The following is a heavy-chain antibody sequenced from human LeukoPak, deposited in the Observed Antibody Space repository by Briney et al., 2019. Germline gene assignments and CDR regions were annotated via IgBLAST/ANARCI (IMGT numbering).Heavy chain of an antibody. CDR1: GASISSTNYY. V-gene: IGHV4-39*07. J-gene: IGHJ3*02. D-gene: IGHD2-15*01. Sequence: SETLSLTCTVSGASISSTNYYWGWIRQPPGKGLEWIADIHYSGGTYYNPSLKNRVTISVDTSENQFSLKLSSVTAADTAVYFCARENYCNGGSCYAEAFEIWGQGTLVTVSS. CDR2: IHYSGGT. CDR3: ARENYCNGGSCYAEAFEI.